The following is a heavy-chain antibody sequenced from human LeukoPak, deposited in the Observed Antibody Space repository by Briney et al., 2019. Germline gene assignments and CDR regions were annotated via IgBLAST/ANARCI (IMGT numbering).Heavy chain of an antibody. J-gene: IGHJ4*02. CDR3: ARSPGGRRLEY. CDR1: GFTVSDYY. D-gene: IGHD3-16*01. CDR2: IRSSGDT. Sequence: NPGGSLRLSCAVSGFTVSDYYMTWIRQAPGKGLEWISYIRSSGDTFYADSVKGRFTISREEAKGSLYLQMSNLRAEDTAVYFCARSPGGRRLEYWGQGTLVTVSS. V-gene: IGHV3-11*04.